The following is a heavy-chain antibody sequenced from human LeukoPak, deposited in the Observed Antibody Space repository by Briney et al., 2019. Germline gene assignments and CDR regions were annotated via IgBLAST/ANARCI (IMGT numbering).Heavy chain of an antibody. D-gene: IGHD6-13*01. V-gene: IGHV3-20*04. CDR2: INWNGGST. Sequence: GGSLRLSCAASGFTFDDYGMSWVRQAPGKGLEWVSGINWNGGSTGYADSVKGRFTISRDNAKSSLYLQMNSLRAEDTALYYCARTYSSSSWYNDAFDIWGQGTMVTVSS. J-gene: IGHJ3*02. CDR3: ARTYSSSSWYNDAFDI. CDR1: GFTFDDYG.